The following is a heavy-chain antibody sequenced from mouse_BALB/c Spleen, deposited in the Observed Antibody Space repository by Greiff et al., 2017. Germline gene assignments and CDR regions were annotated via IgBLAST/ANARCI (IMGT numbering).Heavy chain of an antibody. V-gene: IGHV5-12-1*01. D-gene: IGHD2-14*01. CDR1: GFAFSSYD. CDR3: ARRVRGYFDY. CDR2: ISSSGGST. Sequence: EVQRVESGGGLVKPGGSLKLSCAASGFAFSSYDMSWVRQTPEKRLEWVAYISSSGGSTYYPDTVKGRFTISRDNAKNTLYLQMSSLKSEDTAMYYCARRVRGYFDYWGQGTTLTVSS. J-gene: IGHJ2*01.